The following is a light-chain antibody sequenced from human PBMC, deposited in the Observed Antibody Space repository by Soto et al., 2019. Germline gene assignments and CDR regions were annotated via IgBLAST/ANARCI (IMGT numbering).Light chain of an antibody. Sequence: DIQMTQSPSTLSASVGDRVTITCRASQSIDTWLAWYQQKPGKAPKLLIYRASSLESGVPSRFSGSGSGTEFTLTINSLQPDDFSTYYCQRYDTYSGTFGPGTKVDIK. J-gene: IGKJ3*01. V-gene: IGKV1-5*03. CDR3: QRYDTYSGT. CDR2: RAS. CDR1: QSIDTW.